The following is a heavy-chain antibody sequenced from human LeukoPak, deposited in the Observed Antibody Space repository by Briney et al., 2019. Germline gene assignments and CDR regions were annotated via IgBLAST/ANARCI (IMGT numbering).Heavy chain of an antibody. CDR2: ISGSGGST. CDR3: AKDTASSWWYSDL. CDR1: GFTFSSYG. D-gene: IGHD5-18*01. Sequence: PGGSLRLSCAASGFTFSSYGMSWVRQAPGKGLEWVSAISGSGGSTYYADSVKGRFTISRDNSKNTLYLQMNSLRAEDTAVYYCAKDTASSWWYSDLWGRGTLVTVSS. V-gene: IGHV3-23*01. J-gene: IGHJ2*01.